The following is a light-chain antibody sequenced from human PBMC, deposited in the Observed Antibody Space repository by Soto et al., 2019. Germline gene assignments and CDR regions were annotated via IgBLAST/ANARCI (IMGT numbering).Light chain of an antibody. CDR1: SRDVGAYNF. Sequence: QSALTQPASVSGSPGQSITISCTGTSRDVGAYNFVSWYQQYPGKAPKLILYEVSNRPSGVSNRFSGSKSGNTASLTISGLQPEDEADYYCSSYTGSSTLRFGGGTKLTVL. J-gene: IGLJ2*01. CDR3: SSYTGSSTLR. CDR2: EVS. V-gene: IGLV2-14*01.